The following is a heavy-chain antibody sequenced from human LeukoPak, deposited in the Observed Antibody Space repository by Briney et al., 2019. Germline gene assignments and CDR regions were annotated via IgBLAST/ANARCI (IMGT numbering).Heavy chain of an antibody. Sequence: GRSLRLSCAASGFTFDDYVMHWVRQAPGKGLEWVSGISWNSGSIGYADSVKGRFTISRDNAKNSLYLQMNSLRAEDTALYYCAKVSEGDWGQGTLVTVSS. CDR3: AKVSEGD. CDR2: ISWNSGSI. CDR1: GFTFDDYV. J-gene: IGHJ4*02. D-gene: IGHD1-14*01. V-gene: IGHV3-9*01.